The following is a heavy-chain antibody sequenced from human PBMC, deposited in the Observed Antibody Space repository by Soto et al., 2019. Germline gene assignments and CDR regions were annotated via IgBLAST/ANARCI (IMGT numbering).Heavy chain of an antibody. V-gene: IGHV1-69*12. J-gene: IGHJ4*02. CDR1: GGTFSSYA. CDR2: IIPIFGTA. D-gene: IGHD3-3*01. CDR3: ARVGYDFWSGPFDY. Sequence: QVQLVQSGAEVKKPGSSVKVSCKASGGTFSSYAISWVQQAPGQGLEWMGGIIPIFGTANYAQKFQGRVTITADESTSTAYMELSSLRSEDTAVYYCARVGYDFWSGPFDYWGQGTLVTVSS.